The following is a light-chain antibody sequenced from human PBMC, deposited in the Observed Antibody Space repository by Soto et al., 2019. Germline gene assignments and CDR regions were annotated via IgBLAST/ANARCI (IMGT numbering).Light chain of an antibody. V-gene: IGLV2-14*01. CDR1: SSDVGGYNY. Sequence: QSALTQPASVSGSPGQSITISCTGTSSDVGGYNYVSWCQQHPGKAPKLMIYDVSNRPSGVSNRLSGSKSGNTASLTISGLQAEAEADYYCSSYTSSSTLVVFGTGTKLTVL. J-gene: IGLJ1*01. CDR3: SSYTSSSTLVV. CDR2: DVS.